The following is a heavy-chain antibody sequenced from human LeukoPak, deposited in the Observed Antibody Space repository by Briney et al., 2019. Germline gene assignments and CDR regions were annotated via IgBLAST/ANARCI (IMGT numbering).Heavy chain of an antibody. CDR2: ISAYNGVT. J-gene: IGHJ4*02. D-gene: IGHD6-19*01. Sequence: ASVKVSCKTSGHTFTSYGFTWVRQAPGHGAEWMGWISAYNGVTNYAQRFRGRLTMSPDTSTSTVYMELRSLRSDDTAVYYCARGGLSSSGCDYWGQGTLVTVSS. CDR1: GHTFTSYG. CDR3: ARGGLSSSGCDY. V-gene: IGHV1-18*01.